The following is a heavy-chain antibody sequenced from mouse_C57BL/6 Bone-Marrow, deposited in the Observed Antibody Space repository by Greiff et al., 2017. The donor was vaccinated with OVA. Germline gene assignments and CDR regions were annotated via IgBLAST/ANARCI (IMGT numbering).Heavy chain of an antibody. CDR3: ARRPNSSGLYYFDY. CDR2: IDPSDSYT. CDR1: GYTFTSYW. Sequence: QVQLQQPGAELVMPGASVKLSCKASGYTFTSYWMHWVKQRPGQGLEWIGEIDPSDSYTNYNQKVKGKSTLTVDKSSSTAYLQLSSLTSEDSAVYYCARRPNSSGLYYFDYWGKGTTLTVSS. J-gene: IGHJ2*01. D-gene: IGHD3-2*02. V-gene: IGHV1-69*01.